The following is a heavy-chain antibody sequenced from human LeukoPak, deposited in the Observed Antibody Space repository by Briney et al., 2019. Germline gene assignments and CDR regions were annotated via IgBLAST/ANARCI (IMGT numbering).Heavy chain of an antibody. CDR2: INHSGST. J-gene: IGHJ5*02. V-gene: IGHV4-34*01. D-gene: IGHD1-26*01. CDR1: GGSFSGYY. CDR3: ARGGGSYYAWFDP. Sequence: SETLSLTCAVYGGSFSGYYWSWIRQPPGKGLEWIGEINHSGSTNYNPSLKSRVTISVDTSKNQFSLKLSSVTAADTAVYYCARGGGSYYAWFDPWGQGTLVTVSS.